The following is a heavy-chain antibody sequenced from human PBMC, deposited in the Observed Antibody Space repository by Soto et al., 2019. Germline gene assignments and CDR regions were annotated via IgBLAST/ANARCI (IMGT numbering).Heavy chain of an antibody. CDR1: GFTFSSYG. D-gene: IGHD6-13*01. J-gene: IGHJ4*02. Sequence: LRLSCAASGFTFSSYGMHWVRQAPGKGLEWVAVISYDGSNKYYADSVKGRFTISRDNSKNTLYLQMNSLRAEDTAVYYCAKGTAAGPDYWGQGTLVTVSS. V-gene: IGHV3-30*18. CDR2: ISYDGSNK. CDR3: AKGTAAGPDY.